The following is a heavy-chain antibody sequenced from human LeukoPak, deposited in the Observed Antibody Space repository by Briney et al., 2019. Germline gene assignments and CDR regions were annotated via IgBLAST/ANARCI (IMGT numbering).Heavy chain of an antibody. D-gene: IGHD3-16*01. Sequence: TSSETLSLTCDVSGGSISSYYWSWIRQPPGKGLEWIGYIYYSGSTNYNPSLKSRVTISVDTSKNQFSLKLSSVTAADTAVYYCARETSQKGAHYMDVWGKGTTVTISS. CDR1: GGSISSYY. V-gene: IGHV4-59*01. CDR2: IYYSGST. CDR3: ARETSQKGAHYMDV. J-gene: IGHJ6*03.